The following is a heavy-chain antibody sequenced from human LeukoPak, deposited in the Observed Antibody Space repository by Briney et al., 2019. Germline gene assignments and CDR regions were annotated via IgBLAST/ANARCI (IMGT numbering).Heavy chain of an antibody. CDR3: ARGGATRGRFEN. J-gene: IGHJ4*02. Sequence: RGSLRLSCAASGFPFNVQTMSWVRQAPGKGLDWVASMREDGTEIHYVDSVKGRFTISRDNPKNSLYLQMNNLRAEDTAVYYCARGGATRGRFENWGQGTRVTVSS. CDR2: MREDGTEI. CDR1: GFPFNVQT. V-gene: IGHV3-7*01. D-gene: IGHD1-26*01.